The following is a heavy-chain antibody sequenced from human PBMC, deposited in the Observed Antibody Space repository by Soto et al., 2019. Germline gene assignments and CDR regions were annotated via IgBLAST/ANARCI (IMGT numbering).Heavy chain of an antibody. V-gene: IGHV4-34*01. CDR1: GGSFSGYY. J-gene: IGHJ5*02. D-gene: IGHD4-4*01. CDR3: ARGRPYSNYGWWFDP. Sequence: PSETLSLTCAVYGGSFSGYYWSWIRQPPGKGLEWIGEINHSGSTNYNPSLKSRVTISVGTSKNQFSLKLSSVTAADTAVYYCARGRPYSNYGWWFDPWGQGTLVTVSS. CDR2: INHSGST.